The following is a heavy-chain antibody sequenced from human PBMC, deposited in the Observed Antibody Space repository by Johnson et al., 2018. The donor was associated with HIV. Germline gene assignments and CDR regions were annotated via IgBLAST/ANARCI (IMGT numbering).Heavy chain of an antibody. D-gene: IGHD3-22*01. Sequence: QLVESGGGVVRPGGSLRLSCAASGFTFDDYGMIWVRQAPGKGLEWVAGINWNGGSRRYADSVNGRFTISRDNAKNSLYLQMNSLRAEDTALYYCARGGRYYDPGAFDIWGQGAMVTVSS. V-gene: IGHV3-20*04. CDR3: ARGGRYYDPGAFDI. J-gene: IGHJ3*02. CDR2: INWNGGSR. CDR1: GFTFDDYG.